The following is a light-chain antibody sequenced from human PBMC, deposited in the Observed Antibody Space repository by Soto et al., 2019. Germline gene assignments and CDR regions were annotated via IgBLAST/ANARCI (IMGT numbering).Light chain of an antibody. CDR3: QQYYSTPLS. CDR1: QSLLYNSNSKNY. Sequence: DIVMTQSPDSLAVSLGERATIKCKSSQSLLYNSNSKNYLAWYQQKPGQPPRLLIYWASARESGVPDRFSASGSGTDFTLTIDRLRAEDVAVYYCQQYYSTPLSFGGGTKVEI. CDR2: WAS. J-gene: IGKJ4*01. V-gene: IGKV4-1*01.